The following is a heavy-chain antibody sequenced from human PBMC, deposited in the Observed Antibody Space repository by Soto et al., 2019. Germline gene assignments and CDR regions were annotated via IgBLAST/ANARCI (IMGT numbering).Heavy chain of an antibody. D-gene: IGHD3-16*01. Sequence: ASVKVSCKASGYTFTSYDINWVRQATGQGLEWMGWMNPNSGNTGYAQKFQGRVTMTRNTSISTAYMELSSLRSDDTAAYYCARKGGYYYYMDVWGKGTTVTVSS. CDR1: GYTFTSYD. J-gene: IGHJ6*03. CDR2: MNPNSGNT. CDR3: ARKGGYYYYMDV. V-gene: IGHV1-8*01.